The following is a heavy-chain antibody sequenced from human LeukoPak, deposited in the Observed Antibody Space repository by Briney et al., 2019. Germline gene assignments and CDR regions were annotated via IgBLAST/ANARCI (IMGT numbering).Heavy chain of an antibody. Sequence: SETLSLTCTVSGDSISSYSWSWIGQPPGKGLEWIWYIFYSGSTNYNPSLKSRVTISVDTSKNQFSLKLSSVTAADTAVYYCARHVWYASGSYYFDYWGQGTLVTVSS. CDR2: IFYSGST. CDR1: GDSISSYS. CDR3: ARHVWYASGSYYFDY. J-gene: IGHJ4*02. D-gene: IGHD3-10*01. V-gene: IGHV4-59*08.